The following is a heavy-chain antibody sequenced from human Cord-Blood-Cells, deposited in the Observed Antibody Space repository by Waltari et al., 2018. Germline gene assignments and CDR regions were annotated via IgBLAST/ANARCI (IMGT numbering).Heavy chain of an antibody. CDR3: ARVYCSSTSCPYYYYGMDV. D-gene: IGHD2-2*01. Sequence: QVQLVQSGAEVKKPGSSVKVSCKASGGTFSSYAISWVRQAPGQGLEWMGGIIPIFGTANYAQKFQGRVTITADESTSTADMELSSLRSEDTAVYYCARVYCSSTSCPYYYYGMDVWGQGTTVTVSS. CDR1: GGTFSSYA. J-gene: IGHJ6*02. V-gene: IGHV1-69*12. CDR2: IIPIFGTA.